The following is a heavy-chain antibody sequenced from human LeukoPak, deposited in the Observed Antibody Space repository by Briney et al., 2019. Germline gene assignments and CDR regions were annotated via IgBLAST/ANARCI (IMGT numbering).Heavy chain of an antibody. J-gene: IGHJ5*02. CDR1: GFTFSRYA. D-gene: IGHD3-10*01. V-gene: IGHV3-23*01. CDR3: AILRRVRGVNPFDP. Sequence: GGSLRLSCAASGFTFSRYAMSWVRQAPGKGLEWVSAISGSGGSTYYADSVKGRFTISRDNSKNTLYLQMNSLRAEDTAVYYCAILRRVRGVNPFDPWGQGTLVTVSS. CDR2: ISGSGGST.